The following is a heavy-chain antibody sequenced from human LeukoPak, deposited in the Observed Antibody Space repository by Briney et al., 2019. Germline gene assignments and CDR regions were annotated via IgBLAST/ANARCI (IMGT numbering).Heavy chain of an antibody. CDR1: GGSITNNY. CDR2: FYTSGSP. J-gene: IGHJ4*02. Sequence: SEILSLTCTVSGGSITNNYWSWIRQPAGKGLEWIGRFYTSGSPNYNPSLRSRVTMSVDTSKKQFFLKLTSVTAADTAVYYCARDSGSGSYIFDYWGQGILVTVSS. V-gene: IGHV4-4*07. CDR3: ARDSGSGSYIFDY. D-gene: IGHD3-10*01.